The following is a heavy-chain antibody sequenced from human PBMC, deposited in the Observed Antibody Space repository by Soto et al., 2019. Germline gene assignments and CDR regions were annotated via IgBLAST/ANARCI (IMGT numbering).Heavy chain of an antibody. V-gene: IGHV1-18*04. CDR3: ARGRFVEWLVSRNDAFDI. D-gene: IGHD3-3*01. CDR1: GYTFTSYG. Sequence: ASVKVSCKASGYTFTSYGISWVRQAPGQGLEWMGWISAYNGNTNYAQKLQGRVTMTTDTSTSTAYMELRSLRSDDTAVYYCARGRFVEWLVSRNDAFDIWGQGTMVTVSS. J-gene: IGHJ3*02. CDR2: ISAYNGNT.